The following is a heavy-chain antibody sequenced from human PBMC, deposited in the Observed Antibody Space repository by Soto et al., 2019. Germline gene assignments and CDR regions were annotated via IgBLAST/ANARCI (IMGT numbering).Heavy chain of an antibody. J-gene: IGHJ6*02. CDR1: GYTLTELS. CDR3: ATESYPTNSYELELYCYYYGMDV. D-gene: IGHD1-7*01. V-gene: IGHV1-24*01. Sequence: ASVKVSCKVSGYTLTELSMHWVRQAPGKGLEWMGGFDPEDGETIYAQKFQGRVTMTEDTSTDTAYMELSSLRSEDTAVYYCATESYPTNSYELELYCYYYGMDVWGQGTTVTVSS. CDR2: FDPEDGET.